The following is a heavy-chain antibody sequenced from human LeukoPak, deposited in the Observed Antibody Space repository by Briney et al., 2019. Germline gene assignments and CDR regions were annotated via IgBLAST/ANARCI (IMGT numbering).Heavy chain of an antibody. J-gene: IGHJ4*02. D-gene: IGHD1-26*01. CDR2: IRYDGNDK. CDR1: GFTFSNYG. V-gene: IGHV3-30*02. Sequence: GGSLRLSCAASGFTFSNYGMHWVRQARGKGLEWVAFIRYDGNDKYSADSVKGRFTISRDNSKNTLYLQMSSLRAEDTAVYYCAKPYPYSGSFFVDYWGQGTLVTVSS. CDR3: AKPYPYSGSFFVDY.